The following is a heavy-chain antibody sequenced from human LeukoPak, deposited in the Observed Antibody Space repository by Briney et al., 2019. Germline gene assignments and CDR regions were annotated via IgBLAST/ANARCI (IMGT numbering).Heavy chain of an antibody. D-gene: IGHD1-26*01. V-gene: IGHV1-2*02. CDR1: GYTFTGYY. J-gene: IGHJ3*02. CDR3: ARAQWELLNFRGAFDI. CDR2: INPNSGGT. Sequence: ASVKVSCKASGYTFTGYYMHWVRQAPGQGLEWMGWINPNSGGTNYAQKFQGRVTMTRDTSISTAYMELSRLRSDDTAVYYCARAQWELLNFRGAFDIWGQGTMVTVSS.